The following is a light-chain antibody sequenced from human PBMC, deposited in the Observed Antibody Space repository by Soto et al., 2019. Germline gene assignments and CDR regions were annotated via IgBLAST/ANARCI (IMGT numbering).Light chain of an antibody. J-gene: IGKJ4*01. Sequence: DIQMTHSPSTLSASVGDRVTITFRAIQNINSWLAWYQQKPGKAPKLLMYDASSLESGVSSRFSGSGSGTEFTLIISSLQPDDFATYYCQQYKTSLLTFGGGTKVDIK. CDR3: QQYKTSLLT. CDR2: DAS. V-gene: IGKV1-5*01. CDR1: QNINSW.